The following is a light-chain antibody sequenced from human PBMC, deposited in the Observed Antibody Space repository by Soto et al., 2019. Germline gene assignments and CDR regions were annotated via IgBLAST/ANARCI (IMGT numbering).Light chain of an antibody. CDR2: KAS. CDR3: QQYNSYSFT. V-gene: IGKV1-5*03. Sequence: DIQMTQSPSTLSASVGDRVTITCRASQSISSWLAWYQQKPGKAPKLLIYKASSLESGVPSRYSGSGSGTEFHIIIITLQPDDSATYYCQQYNSYSFTFGRGNKVEIK. CDR1: QSISSW. J-gene: IGKJ4*01.